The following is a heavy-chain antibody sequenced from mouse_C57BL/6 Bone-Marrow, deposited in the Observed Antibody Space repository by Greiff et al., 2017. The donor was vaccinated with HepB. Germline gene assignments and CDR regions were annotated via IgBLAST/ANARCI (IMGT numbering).Heavy chain of an antibody. D-gene: IGHD2-1*01. V-gene: IGHV5-12-2*01. CDR3: SRRGGNYGDWKFDV. J-gene: IGHJ1*01. CDR2: ITNGGGGT. Sequence: LQQSGGGLVQPGGSLKLSCAASGFTFSSYTMSWVRQTPEKRLEWVAYITNGGGGTYYPDTVKGRYTISRDNAKNTLYLQMSSLKSDDTAMYYGSRRGGNYGDWKFDVWGAGTTVTVSS. CDR1: GFTFSSYT.